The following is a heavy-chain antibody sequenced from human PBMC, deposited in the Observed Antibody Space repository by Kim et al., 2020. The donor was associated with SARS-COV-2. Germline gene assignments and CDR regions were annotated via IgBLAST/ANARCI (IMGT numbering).Heavy chain of an antibody. Sequence: GGSLRLSCAASEFTFSEYSMNWVRQVPGKGLEWVSSITSSSTYVYYGDSVKGRFSISRDNAKNLLYLQINILGAEDTAVYYCARDKDCTNGVCYPWFDP. J-gene: IGHJ5*02. V-gene: IGHV3-21*01. CDR3: ARDKDCTNGVCYPWFDP. D-gene: IGHD2-8*01. CDR1: EFTFSEYS. CDR2: ITSSSTYV.